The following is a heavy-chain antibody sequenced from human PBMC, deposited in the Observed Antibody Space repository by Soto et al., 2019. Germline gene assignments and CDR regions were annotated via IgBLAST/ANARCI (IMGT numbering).Heavy chain of an antibody. CDR1: GGTFNTYA. V-gene: IGHV1-69*19. D-gene: IGHD3-10*01. Sequence: QVQLVQPGAELMKPGSSVKVSCQSSGGTFNTYAMNWVRQAPGQGPEWMVDISPMFGAANYAPKFQGRVTITADESTGTSYMQLSSLTSEDTALYFCAREVQVHTPAFVYWGQGTLVTVSS. CDR2: ISPMFGAA. CDR3: AREVQVHTPAFVY. J-gene: IGHJ4*02.